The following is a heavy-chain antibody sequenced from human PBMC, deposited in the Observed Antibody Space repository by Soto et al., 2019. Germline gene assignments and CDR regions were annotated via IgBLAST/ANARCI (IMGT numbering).Heavy chain of an antibody. CDR3: ARDRSEKYQLPYSFDY. J-gene: IGHJ4*02. CDR1: GYTFTSYY. CDR2: INPSGGST. Sequence: ASVKVSCKASGYTFTSYYMHWVRQAPGQGLEWMGIINPSGGSTSHAQKFQGRVTMTRDTSTSTVYMELSSLRSEDTAVYYCARDRSEKYQLPYSFDYWGQGTLVTVSS. V-gene: IGHV1-46*03. D-gene: IGHD2-2*01.